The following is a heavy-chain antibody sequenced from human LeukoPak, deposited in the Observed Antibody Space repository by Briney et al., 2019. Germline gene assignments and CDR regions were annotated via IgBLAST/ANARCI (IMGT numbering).Heavy chain of an antibody. CDR1: GYTFRDYG. CDR3: ARAISMVRGVIHDAFDI. J-gene: IGHJ3*02. Sequence: GASVKVSCKASGYTFRDYGISWVRQAPGQGLEWMGWISPYNGNTKYIEKVQGRVTMTTDTSTSTAYMELRSLRSDDTAVYYCARAISMVRGVIHDAFDIWGQGTMVTVSS. D-gene: IGHD3-10*01. CDR2: ISPYNGNT. V-gene: IGHV1-18*01.